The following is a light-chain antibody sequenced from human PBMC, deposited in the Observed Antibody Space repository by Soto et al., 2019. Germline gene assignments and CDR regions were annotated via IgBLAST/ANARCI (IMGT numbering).Light chain of an antibody. CDR1: SSDIGSYNY. CDR2: EVS. Sequence: QSALTQPASVSGSPGQSIAISCTGTSSDIGSYNYVSWYQQHPGKAPKLMIHEVSNRPSGVSDRFSGSKSGNTASLTISGLQADDEADYYCAAWDDNLKGVVFGGGTKLTVL. V-gene: IGLV2-14*01. J-gene: IGLJ2*01. CDR3: AAWDDNLKGVV.